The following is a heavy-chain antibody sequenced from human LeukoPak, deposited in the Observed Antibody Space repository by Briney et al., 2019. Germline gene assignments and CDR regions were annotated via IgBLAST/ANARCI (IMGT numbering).Heavy chain of an antibody. V-gene: IGHV1-2*02. Sequence: ASVKVSCKASGYTFTGYYLHWVRQAPGQGLEWMGWISPNSGGTKFAQKFQGRVTMTRDTSISTAYMELSGLRSDDTALFYCARGSIVEVPEANAFDIWGQGTPVTGSS. D-gene: IGHD2-2*01. CDR3: ARGSIVEVPEANAFDI. J-gene: IGHJ3*02. CDR2: ISPNSGGT. CDR1: GYTFTGYY.